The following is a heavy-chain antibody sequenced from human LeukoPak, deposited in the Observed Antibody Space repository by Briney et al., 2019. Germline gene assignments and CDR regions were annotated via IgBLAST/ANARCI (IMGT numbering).Heavy chain of an antibody. CDR3: TKFSLRGTYSFDH. CDR2: ISGSGGST. D-gene: IGHD1-26*01. Sequence: PGGSLRLSCAASGFTFSSYAMSWVRQAPGKGLEWVSAISGSGGSTYYADSVKGRFTIPRDNSKNTLYLQINSLRVEDTAIYYCTKFSLRGTYSFDHWGQGTLVIVSS. CDR1: GFTFSSYA. J-gene: IGHJ4*02. V-gene: IGHV3-23*01.